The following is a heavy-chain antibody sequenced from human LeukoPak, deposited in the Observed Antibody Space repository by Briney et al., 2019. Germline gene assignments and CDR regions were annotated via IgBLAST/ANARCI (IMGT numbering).Heavy chain of an antibody. CDR2: IYYSGST. Sequence: SETLSLTCTVSVGSISSYYWSWIRQPPGKGLEWIGYIYYSGSTNYNPSLKSRVTISVDTSKNQFSLKLSSVTAADTAVYYCARQGPNFDLWGRGTLVTVSS. CDR1: VGSISSYY. J-gene: IGHJ2*01. CDR3: ARQGPNFDL. V-gene: IGHV4-59*08.